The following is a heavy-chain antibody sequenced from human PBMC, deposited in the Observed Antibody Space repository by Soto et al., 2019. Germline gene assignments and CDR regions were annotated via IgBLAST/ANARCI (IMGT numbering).Heavy chain of an antibody. D-gene: IGHD3-3*01. CDR1: VGSISSSSYY. V-gene: IGHV4-39*01. J-gene: IGHJ6*02. CDR2: IYYSGST. CDR3: ARSLSHTIFGVVTPYYYYGMDV. Sequence: SETLSLTCTVSVGSISSSSYYWGWIRQPPGKGLEWIGSIYYSGSTYYNPSLKSRVTISVDTSKNQFSLKLSSVTAADTTVYYCARSLSHTIFGVVTPYYYYGMDVWGQGTTVTVSS.